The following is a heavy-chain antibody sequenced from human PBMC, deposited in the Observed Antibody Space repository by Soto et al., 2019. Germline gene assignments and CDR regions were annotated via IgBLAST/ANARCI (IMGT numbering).Heavy chain of an antibody. CDR2: IYYRGST. Sequence: SETLSLTCTVSGGSINTYYWTWIRQPPGKGLEWIGTIYYRGSTNNNPSLKSRVTVSVDTSKNQFSLRLSSVTAADTAVYYCVRSNYFDYWGQGTLVTVS. V-gene: IGHV4-59*01. CDR3: VRSNYFDY. J-gene: IGHJ4*02. CDR1: GGSINTYY.